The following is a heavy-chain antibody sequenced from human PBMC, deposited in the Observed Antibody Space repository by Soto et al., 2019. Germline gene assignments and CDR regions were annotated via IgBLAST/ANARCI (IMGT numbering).Heavy chain of an antibody. CDR1: GYIFTTYA. Sequence: QVQLVQSGAEVKKPGASVKVSCKASGYIFTTYAIHWLRQAPGQRPEWMGWIIAGNGNTKYSQRFQGRVTITRDTSASTAYMELSRLRSEDTAVYYRARRGTTVLPQDWFDPWGQGTLVTVSS. D-gene: IGHD4-17*01. V-gene: IGHV1-3*01. CDR2: IIAGNGNT. J-gene: IGHJ5*02. CDR3: ARRGTTVLPQDWFDP.